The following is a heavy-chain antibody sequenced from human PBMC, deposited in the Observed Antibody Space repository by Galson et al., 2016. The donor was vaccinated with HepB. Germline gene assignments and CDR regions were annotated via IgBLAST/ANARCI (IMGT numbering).Heavy chain of an antibody. CDR2: IYSGGTT. D-gene: IGHD3-22*01. CDR1: GFSVSSNY. CDR3: ARGYASSGFGAYYLVY. Sequence: SLRLSCAASGFSVSSNYMSWVRQAPGKGLEWVSVIYSGGTTYYADSVKGRFTISRDKSKNTLYFQMNSLRAEDTAVYYCARGYASSGFGAYYLVYWGQGTLVPVSS. J-gene: IGHJ4*02. V-gene: IGHV3-53*01.